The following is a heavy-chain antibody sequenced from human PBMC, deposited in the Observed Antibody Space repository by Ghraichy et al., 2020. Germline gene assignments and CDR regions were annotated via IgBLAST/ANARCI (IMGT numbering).Heavy chain of an antibody. CDR1: GFTVSSNY. D-gene: IGHD1-1*01. CDR2: IYSGGST. J-gene: IGHJ4*02. V-gene: IGHV3-66*02. Sequence: GGSLRLSCAASGFTVSSNYMSWVRQAPGKGLEWVSVIYSGGSTYYADSVKGRFTISRDNSKNTLYLQMNSLRAEDTAVYYCARCFSTSFSPFDYWGQGTLVTVSS. CDR3: ARCFSTSFSPFDY.